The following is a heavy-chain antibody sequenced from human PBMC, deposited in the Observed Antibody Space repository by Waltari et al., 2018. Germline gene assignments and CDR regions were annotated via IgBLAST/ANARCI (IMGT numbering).Heavy chain of an antibody. J-gene: IGHJ6*01. CDR1: DYSISSGSF. V-gene: IGHV4-38-2*01. CDR2: WYRSGST. CDR3: ARVSSSWYLGDYFYYGVDV. D-gene: IGHD6-13*01. Sequence: VHLQESGPGLVKPSETLSLPCGVSDYSISSGSFWAWIRQPPGKGLEWIGSWYRSGSTYYNPSLQSRVTISADTSKNQFSLNLTSVTTADTAVYYCARVSSSWYLGDYFYYGVDVWGQGATVTVSS.